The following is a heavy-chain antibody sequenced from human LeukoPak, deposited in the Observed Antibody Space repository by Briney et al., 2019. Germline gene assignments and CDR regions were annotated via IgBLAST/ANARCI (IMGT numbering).Heavy chain of an antibody. V-gene: IGHV1-18*04. CDR2: ISAYNGNT. Sequence: ASVKVSCKASGYTFTSYGISWVRQAPGQGLEWMGWISAYNGNTNYAQKLQGIVTMTTDTSTSTAYMELRSLRSDDTAVYYCARVSPGVGYCSSTSCYWFDPWGQGTLVTVSS. CDR1: GYTFTSYG. CDR3: ARVSPGVGYCSSTSCYWFDP. D-gene: IGHD2-2*01. J-gene: IGHJ5*02.